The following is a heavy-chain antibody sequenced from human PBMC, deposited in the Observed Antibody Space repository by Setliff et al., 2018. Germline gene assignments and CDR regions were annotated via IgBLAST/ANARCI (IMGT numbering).Heavy chain of an antibody. D-gene: IGHD2-21*02. V-gene: IGHV1-69*05. CDR3: ARESVVVVTTTNYYYYMDV. CDR1: GGTFSNYA. Sequence: SVKVSCKASGGTFSNYAISWVRQAPGQGLEWMGGIIPFFATTKYAQRFQGRVTITTDESTSTGYMELSSLSSEDTAVYYCARESVVVVTTTNYYYYMDVWGEGTTVTVSS. CDR2: IIPFFATT. J-gene: IGHJ6*03.